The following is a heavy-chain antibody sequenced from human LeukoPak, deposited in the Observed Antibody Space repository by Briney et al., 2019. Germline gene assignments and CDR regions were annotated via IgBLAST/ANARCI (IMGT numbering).Heavy chain of an antibody. J-gene: IGHJ4*02. CDR2: ISSSSSTI. V-gene: IGHV3-48*01. CDR1: GFTFSSYS. CDR3: ARDRGYDILTGYDY. Sequence: GGSLILSCAASGFTFSSYSMNWVRQAPGKGLEWVSYISSSSSTIYYADSVKGRFTISRDNAKNSLYLQMNSLRAEDTAVYYCARDRGYDILTGYDYWGQGTLVTVSS. D-gene: IGHD3-9*01.